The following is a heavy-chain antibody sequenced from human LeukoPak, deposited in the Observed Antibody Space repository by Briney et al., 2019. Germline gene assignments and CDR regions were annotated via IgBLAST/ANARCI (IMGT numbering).Heavy chain of an antibody. D-gene: IGHD3-10*01. CDR3: ARGRGGLLWFGEFNS. CDR1: GFIFSTYW. Sequence: GGSLRLSCEVSGFIFSTYWMSWVRQAPGKGLEWVAMIQPNGNEKYYVGSVKGRFTISRDNANNSLYLQMNSLRAEDTAVYYCARGRGGLLWFGEFNSWGQGTLVTVSS. CDR2: IQPNGNEK. J-gene: IGHJ4*02. V-gene: IGHV3-7*01.